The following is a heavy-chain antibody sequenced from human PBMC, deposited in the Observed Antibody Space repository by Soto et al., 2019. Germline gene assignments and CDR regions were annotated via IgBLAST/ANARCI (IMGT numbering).Heavy chain of an antibody. Sequence: GGSLRLSCAASEFTFTTYWRNWVRQAPGKGLEWVANIKQDGSERYYADFVRGRFTISRDNAKNSLFLQMSRLRAEDSAVYYCATVTTWKFYYYYMDVWGKGTTVTVSS. CDR2: IKQDGSER. D-gene: IGHD4-17*01. J-gene: IGHJ6*03. CDR1: EFTFTTYW. V-gene: IGHV3-7*01. CDR3: ATVTTWKFYYYYMDV.